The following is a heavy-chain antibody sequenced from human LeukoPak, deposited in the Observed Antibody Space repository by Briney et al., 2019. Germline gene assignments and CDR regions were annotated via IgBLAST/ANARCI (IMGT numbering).Heavy chain of an antibody. CDR3: AKTSLWDGSGHYYYIDV. CDR2: ISGSGGST. CDR1: GFTFSSYA. Sequence: GGSLRLSCAASGFTFSSYAMSWVRQAPGKGLEWVSAISGSGGSTYYADSAKGRFAISRDNSKNTVYLQMDSLRAEDTAQYYCAKTSLWDGSGHYYYIDVWGKGTTVTISS. J-gene: IGHJ6*03. D-gene: IGHD5-12*01. V-gene: IGHV3-23*01.